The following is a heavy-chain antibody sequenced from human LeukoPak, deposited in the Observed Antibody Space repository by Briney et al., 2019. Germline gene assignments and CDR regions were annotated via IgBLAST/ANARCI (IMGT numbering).Heavy chain of an antibody. CDR1: GVSISSYY. D-gene: IGHD6-13*01. CDR2: SYYSGST. V-gene: IGHV4-59*01. J-gene: IGHJ6*03. Sequence: SETLSLTCTVSGVSISSYYWSWIRQPPGKGLEWIGYSYYSGSTNYNPSLKRRVTISVDTSKNQFSLKLSSVTAADTAVYYCARGYEAAAGLSVYYYYYYMDVWGKGTTVTISS. CDR3: ARGYEAAAGLSVYYYYYYMDV.